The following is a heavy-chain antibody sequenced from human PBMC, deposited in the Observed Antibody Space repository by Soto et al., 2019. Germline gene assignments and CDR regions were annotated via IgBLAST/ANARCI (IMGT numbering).Heavy chain of an antibody. D-gene: IGHD5-18*01. CDR1: GFTFSRYW. Sequence: GGSLRLSCAASGFTFSRYWMNWVRQAACKGLEWVANIKQDGTEKNYVDSVKGRFTISRDNARKSLYLQMDSLRAEDTAVYFCARGDTPMITGMDSFDIWGQGTMVTVSS. J-gene: IGHJ3*02. CDR3: ARGDTPMITGMDSFDI. CDR2: IKQDGTEK. V-gene: IGHV3-7*01.